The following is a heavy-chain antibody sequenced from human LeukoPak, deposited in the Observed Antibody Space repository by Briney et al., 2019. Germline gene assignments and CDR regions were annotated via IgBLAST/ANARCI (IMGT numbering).Heavy chain of an antibody. CDR3: ARAQKLRYFDWLLSRADAFDI. D-gene: IGHD3-9*01. CDR2: IQSDGNNE. CDR1: GITFRNHG. V-gene: IGHV3-30*02. J-gene: IGHJ3*02. Sequence: GGSLRLSCAASGITFRNHGMHWVRQAPGKGLEWVAFIQSDGNNEYYADSVKGRFTISRDNSKNTVYLQMNSLRDEDTAVYYCARAQKLRYFDWLLSRADAFDIWGQGTMVTVSS.